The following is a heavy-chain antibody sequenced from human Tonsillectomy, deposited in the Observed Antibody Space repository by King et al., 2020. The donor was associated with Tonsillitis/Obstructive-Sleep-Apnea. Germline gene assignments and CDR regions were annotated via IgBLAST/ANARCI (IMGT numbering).Heavy chain of an antibody. CDR3: TRSDWFDP. J-gene: IGHJ5*02. CDR2: INSDESAT. D-gene: IGHD3-3*01. Sequence: VQLVESGGGLVQPGGSLRLSCAASGFTLSGYWMHWVRQAPGKGLVWVSRINSDESATSYADSVKGRFTISRDNAKNTLYLQMNSLRADDTGVYYCTRSDWFDPWGQGTLVTVSS. V-gene: IGHV3-74*01. CDR1: GFTLSGYW.